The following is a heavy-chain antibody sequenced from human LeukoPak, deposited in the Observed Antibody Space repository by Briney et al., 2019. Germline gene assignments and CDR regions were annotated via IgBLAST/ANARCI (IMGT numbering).Heavy chain of an antibody. D-gene: IGHD2-2*01. J-gene: IGHJ4*02. CDR2: IYPGGST. Sequence: PSETLSLTCTVSGGSISSYYWSWIRQPAGKGLEWIGRIYPGGSTNYNPSLKSRVTMSVDASQKQLSLKLSSVTAADTAVYYCARALDYSTSSIGYWGQGTLVTVSS. CDR3: ARALDYSTSSIGY. V-gene: IGHV4-4*07. CDR1: GGSISSYY.